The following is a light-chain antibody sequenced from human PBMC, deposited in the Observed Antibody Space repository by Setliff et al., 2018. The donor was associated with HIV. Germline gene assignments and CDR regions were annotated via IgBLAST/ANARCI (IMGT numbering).Light chain of an antibody. V-gene: IGLV2-23*02. CDR1: SSDVGSYNL. CDR3: CPYAGSSTFV. Sequence: QSVLTQFASVSGSLGQSITISCTGTSSDVGSYNLVSWYQQHPGKAPKLMIYGVTKRPSGISHRFSGSKSGNTASLTISGLQAEDEAEYYCCPYAGSSTFVFGSGTKVTVL. J-gene: IGLJ1*01. CDR2: GVT.